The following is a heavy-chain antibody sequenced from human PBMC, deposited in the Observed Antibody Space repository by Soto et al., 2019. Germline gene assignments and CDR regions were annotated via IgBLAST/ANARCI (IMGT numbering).Heavy chain of an antibody. J-gene: IGHJ4*02. CDR2: INSGSGDT. Sequence: QVHFVQSGAEVKTPGASVKVSCTASGYTFTTYTMHWVRQAPGQRLEWMGWINSGSGDTKYSQKFQGRVTISRDTSASTAYLELSSLRSEDTAVYYCARGPPGYFDYWGQGTLVTVSS. CDR3: ARGPPGYFDY. CDR1: GYTFTTYT. V-gene: IGHV1-3*01.